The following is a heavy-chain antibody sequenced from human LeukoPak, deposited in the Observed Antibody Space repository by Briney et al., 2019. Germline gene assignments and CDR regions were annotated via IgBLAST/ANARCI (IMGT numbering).Heavy chain of an antibody. CDR2: FYYSGRT. J-gene: IGHJ4*02. CDR1: GGSIYTYF. Sequence: PSETLSLTCNVSGGSIYTYFWSWIRQPPGKGLEWVGTFYYSGRTYYNPSLKSRVSLSVDTSQNLFSLHLNSVTAADTAVYYCATLRRYGSGTNYPPGYFDYWGQGTLVSVSS. CDR3: ATLRRYGSGTNYPPGYFDY. V-gene: IGHV4-59*04. D-gene: IGHD3-10*01.